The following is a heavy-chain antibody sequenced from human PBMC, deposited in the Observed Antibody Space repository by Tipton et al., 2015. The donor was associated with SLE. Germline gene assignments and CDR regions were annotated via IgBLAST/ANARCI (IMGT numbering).Heavy chain of an antibody. J-gene: IGHJ4*02. Sequence: TLSLTCTISGASISSGDYHWSWIRQPAGKGLEWIGRIHSRGSTNYNPSLTSRVSISVDTSKNLFSLRLTSVTAADTAVYYCARRHYSGPFDSWGQGTLVTVSS. CDR1: GASISSGDYH. CDR3: ARRHYSGPFDS. D-gene: IGHD5-12*01. CDR2: IHSRGST. V-gene: IGHV4-61*02.